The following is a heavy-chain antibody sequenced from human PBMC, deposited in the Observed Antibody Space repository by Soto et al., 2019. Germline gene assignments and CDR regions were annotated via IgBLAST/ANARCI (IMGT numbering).Heavy chain of an antibody. J-gene: IGHJ1*01. CDR3: ARDRVSAVTTEYFQQ. CDR1: GFTFINYN. CDR2: ISSGSSHI. D-gene: IGHD4-17*01. Sequence: GGSLRLSCAASGFTFINYNMNWVRQAPGKGLEWVSSISSGSSHIFYADSVKGRFTISRDNAKNSLYLQMNSLRAEDTAVYYCARDRVSAVTTEYFQQWGKGTLVTVS. V-gene: IGHV3-21*01.